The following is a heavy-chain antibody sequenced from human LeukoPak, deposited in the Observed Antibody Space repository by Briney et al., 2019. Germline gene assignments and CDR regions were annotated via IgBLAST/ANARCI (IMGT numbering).Heavy chain of an antibody. Sequence: ASVKVSCKASGYTFTSYDINWVRQATGQGLEWMGWMNPNSGNTGYAQKFQGRVTMTRNTSISTAYMELSSLRSEDTAVYYCAKISSGYYKAPFDYWGQGTLVTVSS. J-gene: IGHJ4*02. CDR1: GYTFTSYD. D-gene: IGHD3-22*01. CDR3: AKISSGYYKAPFDY. V-gene: IGHV1-8*01. CDR2: MNPNSGNT.